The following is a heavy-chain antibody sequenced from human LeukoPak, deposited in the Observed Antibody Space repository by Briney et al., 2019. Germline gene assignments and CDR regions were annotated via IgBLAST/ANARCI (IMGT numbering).Heavy chain of an antibody. D-gene: IGHD3-10*01. CDR3: ARALGFLDYYFDY. CDR1: GYTFTGYY. J-gene: IGHJ4*02. CDR2: INPNSGGT. Sequence: ASVKVSCKASGYTFTGYYMHWVRQAPGQGLEWMGWINPNSGGTNYAQKFQGRVTMTRDTSISTAYMELSRLRSDDTAVYYCARALGFLDYYFDYWGQGTLVTVSS. V-gene: IGHV1-2*02.